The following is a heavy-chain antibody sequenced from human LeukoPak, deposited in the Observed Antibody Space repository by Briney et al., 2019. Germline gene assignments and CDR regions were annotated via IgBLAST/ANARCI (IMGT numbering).Heavy chain of an antibody. J-gene: IGHJ3*02. CDR2: MNPNSGGT. V-gene: IGHV1-2*02. D-gene: IGHD3-3*01. Sequence: ASVKVSCKASGYTFTGYYMHWVRQAPGQGLEWMGWMNPNSGGTNYAQKFQGRVTMTRDTSISTAYMELSRLRSDDTAVYYCARAVYDFWSGYFWAFDIWGQGTMVTVSS. CDR3: ARAVYDFWSGYFWAFDI. CDR1: GYTFTGYY.